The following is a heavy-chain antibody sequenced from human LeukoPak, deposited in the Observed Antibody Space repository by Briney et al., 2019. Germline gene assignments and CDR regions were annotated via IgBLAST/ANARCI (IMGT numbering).Heavy chain of an antibody. J-gene: IGHJ3*02. CDR3: ARDIPSSELKASGENAFDI. V-gene: IGHV4-4*07. CDR2: IYTGGST. Sequence: SETLSLTCTVSGGSISSYYWGWIRQPAGKGLEWIGRIYTGGSTNSNPSLKSRVTMSVDTSKNQFSLKLSSVTAADTAVYYCARDIPSSELKASGENAFDIWGQGTMVTVSS. D-gene: IGHD6-19*01. CDR1: GGSISSYY.